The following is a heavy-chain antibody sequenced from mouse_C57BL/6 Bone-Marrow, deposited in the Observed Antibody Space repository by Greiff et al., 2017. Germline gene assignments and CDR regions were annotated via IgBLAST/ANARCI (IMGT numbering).Heavy chain of an antibody. J-gene: IGHJ1*03. V-gene: IGHV1-81*01. D-gene: IGHD1-1*01. CDR2: IYPRSGNT. CDR1: GYTFTSYG. Sequence: VQLQQSGAELARPGASVKLSCKASGYTFTSYGISWVKQRTGQGLEWIGEIYPRSGNTYYNEKFKGKATLTADKSSSTAYMELRRMTSEDSAVYFCAREALYYYGSFYWYFDVWGTGTTVTVSS. CDR3: AREALYYYGSFYWYFDV.